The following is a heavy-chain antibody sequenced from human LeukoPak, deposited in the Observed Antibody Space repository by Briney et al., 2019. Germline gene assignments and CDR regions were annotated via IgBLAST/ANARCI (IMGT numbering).Heavy chain of an antibody. D-gene: IGHD6-13*01. CDR3: ARVSSWYRFYFDY. V-gene: IGHV1-2*02. CDR1: GYTFTGYY. CDR2: INPNSGGT. Sequence: GASVKVSCKASGYTFTGYYMDWVRQAPGQGLEWMGWINPNSGGTNYAQKFQGRVTMTRDTSISTAYMELSRLRSDDTAVYYCARVSSWYRFYFDYWGQGTLVTVSS. J-gene: IGHJ4*02.